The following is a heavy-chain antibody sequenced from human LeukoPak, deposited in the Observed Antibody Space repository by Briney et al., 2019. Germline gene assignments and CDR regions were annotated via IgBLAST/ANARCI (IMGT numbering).Heavy chain of an antibody. V-gene: IGHV3-23*01. D-gene: IGHD6-13*01. J-gene: IGHJ4*02. CDR2: ISDSGGSA. Sequence: PGGSLRLSCAASGFTFSNYAMSWVRQAPGKGLEWVSVISDSGGSAWYADSVKGRFTISRDNAKDSLYLQMNSLRAEDTAVYYCVRVAYSSSWYPYFDYWGQGTLVTVSS. CDR1: GFTFSNYA. CDR3: VRVAYSSSWYPYFDY.